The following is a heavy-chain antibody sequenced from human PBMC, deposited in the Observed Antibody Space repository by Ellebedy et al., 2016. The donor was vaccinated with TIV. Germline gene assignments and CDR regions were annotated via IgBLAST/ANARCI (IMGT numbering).Heavy chain of an antibody. V-gene: IGHV3-30-3*01. J-gene: IGHJ4*02. D-gene: IGHD3-22*01. Sequence: GESLKISCAASGLTFSSYAMHWVRQAPGKGLEWVAVISYDGSNKYYADSVKGRFTISRDNSKNTLYLQMNSLRAEDTAVYYCARGITMIVVVPDVGYWGQGTLVTVSS. CDR2: ISYDGSNK. CDR1: GLTFSSYA. CDR3: ARGITMIVVVPDVGY.